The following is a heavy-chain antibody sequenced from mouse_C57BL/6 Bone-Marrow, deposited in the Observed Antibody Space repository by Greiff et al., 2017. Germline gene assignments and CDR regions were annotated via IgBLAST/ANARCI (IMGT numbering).Heavy chain of an antibody. CDR1: GYTFTNYW. D-gene: IGHD1-1*01. CDR2: IYPGGGST. J-gene: IGHJ3*01. Sequence: LEESGADLVRPGTSVKMSCTASGYTFTNYWIGWARQRPGNGLEWIGDIYPGGGSTNYKKKFKGKATLPADNSSSTAYMQFSRLTSEDSAIYYGARWHYGSSCLAYWGQGTLVTVSA. V-gene: IGHV1-63*01. CDR3: ARWHYGSSCLAY.